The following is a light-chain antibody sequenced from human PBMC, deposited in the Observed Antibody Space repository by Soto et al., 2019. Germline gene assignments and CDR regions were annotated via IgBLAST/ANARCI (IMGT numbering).Light chain of an antibody. J-gene: IGKJ4*01. CDR2: DVS. V-gene: IGKV3D-11*02. CDR1: QSVDTY. CDR3: QQRRSSLT. Sequence: TVLTQSPATLSLSPGERATLSCRASQSVDTYLAWYQQKSGRAPRLLIYDVSKRATGIPPRFSGSGAGTDFTLTISSLEPEDSATYYCQQRRSSLTFGGGTKVEIK.